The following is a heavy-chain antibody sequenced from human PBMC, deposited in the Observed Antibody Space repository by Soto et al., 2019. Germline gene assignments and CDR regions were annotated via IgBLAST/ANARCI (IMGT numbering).Heavy chain of an antibody. V-gene: IGHV3-23*01. CDR2: IRGTGDTT. CDR1: GFTFSSYA. Sequence: EVQLLESGGGLVQPGGSLRLSCAASGFTFSSYAMTWVRQAPGTGLEWVSVIRGTGDTTYYADSVKGRFTISRDNSKNTLYLHRSSLRAEVTAIYYCAKQQGPGTPYYYAMDVWGQGTTVTVSS. D-gene: IGHD1-1*01. J-gene: IGHJ6*02. CDR3: AKQQGPGTPYYYAMDV.